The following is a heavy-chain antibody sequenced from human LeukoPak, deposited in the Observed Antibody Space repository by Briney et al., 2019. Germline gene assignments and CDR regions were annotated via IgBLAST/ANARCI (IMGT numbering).Heavy chain of an antibody. D-gene: IGHD3-22*01. CDR1: GFTFDDYG. V-gene: IGHV3-20*04. J-gene: IGHJ4*02. Sequence: PGGSLRLSCAASGFTFDDYGMSWVRQAPGKGLEWVSGINWNGGSTGYADSVKGRFTISRDNAKNSLYLQMNSLRAEDTALYYCARRPSYYDRSGYYYFDYWGQGTLVTVSS. CDR3: ARRPSYYDRSGYYYFDY. CDR2: INWNGGST.